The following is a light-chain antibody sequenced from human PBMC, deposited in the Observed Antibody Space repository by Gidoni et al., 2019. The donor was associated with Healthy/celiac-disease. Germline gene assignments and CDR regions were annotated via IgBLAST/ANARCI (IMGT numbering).Light chain of an antibody. CDR2: SNN. CDR1: SANIGSNT. Sequence: QSVLTQPPSASGTPGQTVTISCSGSSANIGSNTVNWYQQLPGTAPKLLIYSNNQLPSGVPDRFSGSKSGTSASRAISGLQSEDEADYYCAAWDDSLNGHVVFGGGTKLTVL. V-gene: IGLV1-44*01. CDR3: AAWDDSLNGHVV. J-gene: IGLJ2*01.